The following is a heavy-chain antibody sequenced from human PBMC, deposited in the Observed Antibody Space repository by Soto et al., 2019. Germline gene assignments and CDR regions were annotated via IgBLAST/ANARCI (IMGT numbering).Heavy chain of an antibody. Sequence: DVQLVESGGGLVQPGRSLRLSCAASGFTFDDYAMHWVRQAPGKGLEWVSGISWNSGSIGYADSVKGRFTIYRDNAKNSLYLQMNSLRAEDTAFYYCAKVRVSTTGCYDQTFDYWGQGTLVTVSS. CDR1: GFTFDDYA. CDR2: ISWNSGSI. V-gene: IGHV3-9*01. J-gene: IGHJ4*02. D-gene: IGHD2-2*01. CDR3: AKVRVSTTGCYDQTFDY.